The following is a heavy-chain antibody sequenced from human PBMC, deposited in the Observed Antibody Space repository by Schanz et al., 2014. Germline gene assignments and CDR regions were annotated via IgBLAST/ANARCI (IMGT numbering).Heavy chain of an antibody. V-gene: IGHV1-46*01. D-gene: IGHD2-21*01. J-gene: IGHJ4*02. CDR3: ARDRLECGAECYSVEVFEI. CDR2: INLSGGST. Sequence: QVLQVQSGSELKKPGSSVKVSCKASGGTFSSFGINWVRQAPGQGLEWMGIINLSGGSTNNAQKFQGRLTMTRDTSTSTAYMELSGLRSEDTAVYYCARDRLECGAECYSVEVFEIWGQGTLVTVSS. CDR1: GGTFSSFG.